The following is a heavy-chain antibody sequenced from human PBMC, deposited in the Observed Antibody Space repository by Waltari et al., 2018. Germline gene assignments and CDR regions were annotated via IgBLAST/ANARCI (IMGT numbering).Heavy chain of an antibody. CDR3: ARKNSSTWPAFDY. D-gene: IGHD6-13*01. Sequence: VQLLESGGGWVQPGGSLRLSCAVSGFTFNKYFMTWVRQAPGKGLEWVSSISATGGTTYYADSVKGRFTISRDNSKTTVFLQMKSLGAEDTAMYYCARKNSSTWPAFDYWGQGLLVTVSS. V-gene: IGHV3-23*01. CDR2: ISATGGTT. J-gene: IGHJ4*02. CDR1: GFTFNKYF.